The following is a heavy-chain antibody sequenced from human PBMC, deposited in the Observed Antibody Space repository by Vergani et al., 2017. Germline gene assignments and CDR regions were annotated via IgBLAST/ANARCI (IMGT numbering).Heavy chain of an antibody. CDR2: ITAIGSA. D-gene: IGHD3-10*01. J-gene: IGHJ4*02. Sequence: VHLQQRGAGVLKPSETLSLTCGVIGGSLSGYFWSWIRQSPGRGLEGIGEITAIGSAKYSPSATSRVTISVDTSRGEFTLTVTSVTAADTGLYFCASRRPRLNLGSKSNAGTFDSWGQGTLVTVSS. CDR1: GGSLSGYF. V-gene: IGHV4-34*02. CDR3: ASRRPRLNLGSKSNAGTFDS.